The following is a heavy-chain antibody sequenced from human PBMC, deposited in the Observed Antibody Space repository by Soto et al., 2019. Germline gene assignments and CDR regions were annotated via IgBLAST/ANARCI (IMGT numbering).Heavy chain of an antibody. V-gene: IGHV3-74*01. CDR2: IISGGTRV. CDR3: ARERTSKGGMDV. CDR1: GFTFSNDW. Sequence: GGSLRLSCAASGFTFSNDWMNWVRQGPGKGLEWVSRIISGGTRVTYADSVKGRFTIARDNAKNTLYLEMHSLTAEDTAVYYCARERTSKGGMDVWGQGTTVTVSS. J-gene: IGHJ6*02.